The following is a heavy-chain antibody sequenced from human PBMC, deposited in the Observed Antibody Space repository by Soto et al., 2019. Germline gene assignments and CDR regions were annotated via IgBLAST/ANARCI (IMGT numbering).Heavy chain of an antibody. J-gene: IGHJ3*02. D-gene: IGHD3-16*01. V-gene: IGHV6-1*01. CDR1: GDSVSSNSVA. Sequence: PSQTLSLTCVISGDSVSSNSVAWNWIRQSPSRGLEWLGRTYYRSKWYNDYVVSVKGRITINPDTSKNQFSLHLNSVSLEDTAIYYCARGINSALDIWGQGTMVTVSS. CDR3: ARGINSALDI. CDR2: TYYRSKWYN.